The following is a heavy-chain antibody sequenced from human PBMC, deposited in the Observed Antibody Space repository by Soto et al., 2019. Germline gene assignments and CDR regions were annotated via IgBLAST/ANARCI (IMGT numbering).Heavy chain of an antibody. J-gene: IGHJ5*02. CDR1: NGSVSNFY. CDR2: IHGSGSA. Sequence: SETLSLTCTVSNGSVSNFYWNWIRQSAGKGLEWIGRIHGSGSATYNPSLRSRVTMSVDTSKNQFSLKVNSVTGADTAVYYCARSSHKESWFDPWGQGTLVTVSS. V-gene: IGHV4-4*07. D-gene: IGHD6-13*01. CDR3: ARSSHKESWFDP.